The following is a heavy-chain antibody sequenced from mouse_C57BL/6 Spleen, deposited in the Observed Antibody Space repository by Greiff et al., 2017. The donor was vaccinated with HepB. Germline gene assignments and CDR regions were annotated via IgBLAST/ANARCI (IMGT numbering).Heavy chain of an antibody. Sequence: QVQLQQPGAELVRPGTSVKLSCKASGYTFTSYWMHWVKQRPGQGLEWIGVIDPSDSYTNYNQKFKGKATLTVDTSSSTAYMQLSSLTSEDSAVYYCASPATVVAGGDYWGQGTTLTVSS. CDR2: IDPSDSYT. CDR3: ASPATVVAGGDY. J-gene: IGHJ2*01. D-gene: IGHD1-1*01. CDR1: GYTFTSYW. V-gene: IGHV1-59*01.